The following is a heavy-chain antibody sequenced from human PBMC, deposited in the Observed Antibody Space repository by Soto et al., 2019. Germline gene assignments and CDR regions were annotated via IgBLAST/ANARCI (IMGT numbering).Heavy chain of an antibody. J-gene: IGHJ4*02. Sequence: QVPLVQSGAEVKKPGSSVKVSCKASGGTFSSYAISWVRQAPGQGLEWMGGIIHTFGTANYEQQFQGRVTITADESTSTAYLALSSLRSEDTAVYYCARRRHSGSFYFDYWGQGILVTVSS. CDR2: IIHTFGTA. V-gene: IGHV1-69*01. D-gene: IGHD1-26*01. CDR1: GGTFSSYA. CDR3: ARRRHSGSFYFDY.